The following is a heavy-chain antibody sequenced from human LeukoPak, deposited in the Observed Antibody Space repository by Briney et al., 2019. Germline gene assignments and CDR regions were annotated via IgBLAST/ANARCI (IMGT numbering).Heavy chain of an antibody. D-gene: IGHD2-15*01. Sequence: ASVKVSCKASGYTFTSCGISWVRQAPGQGLEWMGWISAYNGNTNYAQKLQGRVTMTTDTSTSTAYMELRSLRSDDTAVYYCASLEIYCSGGSCYFTAPDYWGQGTLVTVSS. CDR3: ASLEIYCSGGSCYFTAPDY. CDR1: GYTFTSCG. J-gene: IGHJ4*02. CDR2: ISAYNGNT. V-gene: IGHV1-18*01.